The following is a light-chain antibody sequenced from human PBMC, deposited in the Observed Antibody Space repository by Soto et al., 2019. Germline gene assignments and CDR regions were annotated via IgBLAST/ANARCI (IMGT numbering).Light chain of an antibody. V-gene: IGKV2-28*01. J-gene: IGKJ1*01. CDR2: LVS. Sequence: DIVMTQSPLSLPVTPGEPASISCRSSQSLLYSNGYNYLDWYLQKPGQSPQLLIYLVSNRASGVPERFSGSGSGTDFTLKISRVEAEDVGVYYCMQALQTPRTFGQGTKVEIK. CDR1: QSLLYSNGYNY. CDR3: MQALQTPRT.